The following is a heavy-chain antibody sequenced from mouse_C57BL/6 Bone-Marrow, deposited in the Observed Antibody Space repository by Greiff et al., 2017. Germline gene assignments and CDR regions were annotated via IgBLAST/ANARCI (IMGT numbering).Heavy chain of an antibody. CDR3: ARVTTVVPDFDY. J-gene: IGHJ2*01. D-gene: IGHD1-1*01. Sequence: VQLQESGAELVKPGASVKLSCKASGYTFTSYWMHWVKQRPGQGLEWIGMIHPNSGSTNYNEKFKSKATLTVDKSSSTAYMQLSSLTSEDSAVYYCARVTTVVPDFDYWGQGTTLTVSS. CDR2: IHPNSGST. CDR1: GYTFTSYW. V-gene: IGHV1-64*01.